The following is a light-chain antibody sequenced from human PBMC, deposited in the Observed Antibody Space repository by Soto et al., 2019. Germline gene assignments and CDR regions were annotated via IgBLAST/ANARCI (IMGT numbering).Light chain of an antibody. J-gene: IGKJ4*01. Sequence: EIVLTQSPVTLSLSPGDTATLSCRASESVVRYLXWYQQKPGQAPRLLIYDASKRATGIPARFSGSGYGRDFTLTISSLEXEDFAVYYCQQRSNWPLTFGGGTKVEIK. CDR1: ESVVRY. CDR2: DAS. V-gene: IGKV3-11*02. CDR3: QQRSNWPLT.